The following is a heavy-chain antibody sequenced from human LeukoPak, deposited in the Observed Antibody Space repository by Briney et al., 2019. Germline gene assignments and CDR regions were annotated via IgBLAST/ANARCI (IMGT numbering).Heavy chain of an antibody. J-gene: IGHJ4*02. CDR1: GFTFNTYS. CDR3: LRGDRRDY. Sequence: GGSLRLSCEASGFTFNTYSMNWARPAPGKGLEWVSSIDSSGGYMFYADSVKGRFIISRDNAKDSLYLQMNSLRVEDTAVYYCLRGDRRDYWGQGTLVTVSS. V-gene: IGHV3-21*06. CDR2: IDSSGGYM.